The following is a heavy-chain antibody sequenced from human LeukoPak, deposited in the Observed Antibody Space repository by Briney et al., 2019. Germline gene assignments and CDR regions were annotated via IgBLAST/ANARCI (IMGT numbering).Heavy chain of an antibody. Sequence: SETLSLTCAVYGGSSSHYYWSWIRQSPGMGLEWIGEINDSGTINYNPSLMSRVTISLDKSKNQFSLRLSSATAADTAVYYCARRWNYGRNYYIDAWGKGATVSVSS. CDR2: INDSGTI. D-gene: IGHD1-7*01. V-gene: IGHV4-34*01. J-gene: IGHJ6*03. CDR3: ARRWNYGRNYYIDA. CDR1: GGSSSHYY.